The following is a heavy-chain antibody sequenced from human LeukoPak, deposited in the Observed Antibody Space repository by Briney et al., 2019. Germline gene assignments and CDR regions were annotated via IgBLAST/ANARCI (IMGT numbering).Heavy chain of an antibody. Sequence: GASVTVSFKASGYTFTSYYMHWVRQAPGQGLEWMGIINPSGGSTSYAQKFQGRVTMTRDTSTSTVYMELSSLGSEDTAVYYCARVAHPTKTGNYYYYYGMDVWGQGTTVTVSS. CDR2: INPSGGST. CDR1: GYTFTSYY. CDR3: ARVAHPTKTGNYYYYYGMDV. V-gene: IGHV1-46*01. D-gene: IGHD2-8*01. J-gene: IGHJ6*02.